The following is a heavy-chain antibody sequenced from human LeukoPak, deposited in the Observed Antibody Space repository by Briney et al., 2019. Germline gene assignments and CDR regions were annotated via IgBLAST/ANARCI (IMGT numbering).Heavy chain of an antibody. CDR1: GFTFSNAW. J-gene: IGHJ4*02. V-gene: IGHV3-15*01. Sequence: KSGGSLRLSCAASGFTFSNAWMSWVRQAPGKGLEWVGRIKSKTDGGATDYAAPVKGRFTISRDDSKNTLYLQMNSLKTEDTAVYYCTTDIRWELAPFDYWGQGTLVTVSS. D-gene: IGHD1-26*01. CDR2: IKSKTDGGAT. CDR3: TTDIRWELAPFDY.